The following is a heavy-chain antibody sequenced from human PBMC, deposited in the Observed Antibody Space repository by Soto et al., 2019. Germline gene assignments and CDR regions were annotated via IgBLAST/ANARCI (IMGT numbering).Heavy chain of an antibody. CDR1: GFTFSSYG. CDR3: AREANFWFDP. J-gene: IGHJ5*02. Sequence: QVQLVESGGGVVQPGRSLRLSCAASGFTFSSYGMHWVRQAPGKGLEWVAVIWYDGSNKYYADSVKGRFTISRDNSKNTLFLQMNSLRAEDTAGFYCAREANFWFDPWGQGTLVTVSS. CDR2: IWYDGSNK. V-gene: IGHV3-33*01.